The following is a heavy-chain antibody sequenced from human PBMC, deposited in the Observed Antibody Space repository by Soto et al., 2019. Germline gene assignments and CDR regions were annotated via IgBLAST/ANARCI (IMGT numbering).Heavy chain of an antibody. Sequence: EVQLVESGGGLVQPGGSLRLSCAASGFTFSSYAMHWVRQAPGKGLEYVSTISSNGGSTYYANSVKGRFTISRDNSKNTLYLQRGSLRGEDMAVYFCARAVVAATYDYWGQGTLVTVSS. D-gene: IGHD2-15*01. V-gene: IGHV3-64*01. CDR2: ISSNGGST. J-gene: IGHJ4*02. CDR3: ARAVVAATYDY. CDR1: GFTFSSYA.